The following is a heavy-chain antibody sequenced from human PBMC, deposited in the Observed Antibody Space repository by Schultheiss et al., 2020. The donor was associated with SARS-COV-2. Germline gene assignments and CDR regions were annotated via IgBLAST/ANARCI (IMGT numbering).Heavy chain of an antibody. Sequence: SQTLSLTCAISEDSVSSDTAAWNWIRQSPSRGLEWLGRTYYRSKWYNDYAASVKSRIIINPDTSENQFSLHLNSVTPEDTAVYYCATIAVAELDYWGQGTLVTVSS. CDR3: ATIAVAELDY. CDR1: EDSVSSDTAA. CDR2: TYYRSKWYN. J-gene: IGHJ4*02. D-gene: IGHD6-19*01. V-gene: IGHV6-1*01.